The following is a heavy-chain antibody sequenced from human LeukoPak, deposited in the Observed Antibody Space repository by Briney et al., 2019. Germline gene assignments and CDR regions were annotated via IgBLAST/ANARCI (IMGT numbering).Heavy chain of an antibody. D-gene: IGHD2-15*01. J-gene: IGHJ5*02. V-gene: IGHV3-21*01. CDR1: GFTFSSYS. CDR3: ASECGVSGGGCYGNWFDP. CDR2: ISSSSSYI. Sequence: GGSLRLSCAASGFTFSSYSMNWVRQAPGKGLEWVSSISSSSSYIYYADSVKGRFTISRDNAKNSLYLQMNSLRAEDTAVYYCASECGVSGGGCYGNWFDPWGQGTLVTVSS.